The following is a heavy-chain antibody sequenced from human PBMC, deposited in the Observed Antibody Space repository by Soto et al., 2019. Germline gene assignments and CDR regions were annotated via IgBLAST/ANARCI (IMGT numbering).Heavy chain of an antibody. CDR2: IYNSGIT. V-gene: IGHV4-30-4*01. D-gene: IGHD3-3*01. CDR1: GGSISRGDYS. CDR3: ARGVTVFGLVSRFWFDP. J-gene: IGHJ5*02. Sequence: SETLSLTRPVSGGSISRGDYSWGWVRQSPGKGLEWIGHIYNSGITYYNPSLKSRVVISIDTSRNQFSLRLNSLTAADRAVYFCARGVTVFGLVSRFWFDPWGQGTVVTVSS.